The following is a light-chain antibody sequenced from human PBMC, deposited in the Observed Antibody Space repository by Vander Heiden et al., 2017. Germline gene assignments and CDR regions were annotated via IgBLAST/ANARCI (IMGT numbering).Light chain of an antibody. Sequence: DIQMTQSPSSLSAPVGDRVTITCQASQDISNYLNWYQQKPGKAPKLLIYDASNLETGVPSRFSGSGSGTDFTFTISSLQPEDIATYYCQQDDNLPITFGQGTRLEIK. CDR2: DAS. CDR1: QDISNY. CDR3: QQDDNLPIT. J-gene: IGKJ5*01. V-gene: IGKV1-33*01.